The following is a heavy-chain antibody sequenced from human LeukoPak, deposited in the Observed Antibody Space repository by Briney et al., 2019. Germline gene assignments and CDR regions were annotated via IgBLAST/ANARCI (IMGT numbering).Heavy chain of an antibody. CDR3: ARDPRGIVGANHNWFDP. D-gene: IGHD1-26*01. J-gene: IGHJ5*02. V-gene: IGHV4-4*07. CDR2: IYASGST. Sequence: SETLSLTCTVSGGSISSYYWSWIRQPAGKGLEWIGRIYASGSTNYNPFLKSRVTMSVDTSKSPFSLKLISVTAADTAVYYCARDPRGIVGANHNWFDPWGQGTLVTVSS. CDR1: GGSISSYY.